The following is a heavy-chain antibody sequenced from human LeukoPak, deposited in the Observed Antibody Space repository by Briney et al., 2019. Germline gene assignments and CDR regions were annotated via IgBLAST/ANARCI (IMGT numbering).Heavy chain of an antibody. CDR3: ESPRSGDRGCYHDPCDI. D-gene: IGHD6-25*01. CDR1: GFTFNNSW. CDR2: INSDGTR. J-gene: IGHJ3*02. Sequence: GGSLRLSCAGSGFTFNNSWMHWVRQAPGKGLVWVSRINSDGTRSYADSVKGRFTTSTSNAKNTLFLRMNSLRTEDKTVYSCESPRSGDRGCYHDPCDIWGQGTMATVSS. V-gene: IGHV3-74*01.